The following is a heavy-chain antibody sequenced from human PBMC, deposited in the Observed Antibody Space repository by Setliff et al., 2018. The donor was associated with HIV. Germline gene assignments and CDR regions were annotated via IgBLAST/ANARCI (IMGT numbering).Heavy chain of an antibody. CDR3: AKELAASGLGYFDS. Sequence: WGSLSLSCAASGFTFSSYWMHWVRQAPGKGPVWVSRIYSDGSRTSYVDSVKGRFTISQDNAKNTVYLQMNSLRAEDTAEYYCAKELAASGLGYFDSWGRGILVTV. CDR2: IYSDGSRT. V-gene: IGHV3-74*01. CDR1: GFTFSSYW. J-gene: IGHJ4*02. D-gene: IGHD3-22*01.